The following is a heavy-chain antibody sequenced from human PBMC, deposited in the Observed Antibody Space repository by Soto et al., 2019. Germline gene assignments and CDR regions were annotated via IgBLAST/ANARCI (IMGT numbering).Heavy chain of an antibody. CDR2: IKESGFA. D-gene: IGHD6-19*01. CDR3: ARGKSSGPLYYFDT. Sequence: SETLSLTCVVYNGSFSDYFWNWIRQPPGKGLEWIGEIKESGFATYNPSLKRRVTMSVDTANNQFSLKVTSVTAADTAVYYCARGKSSGPLYYFDTWGQGTLVTVSS. CDR1: NGSFSDYF. J-gene: IGHJ4*02. V-gene: IGHV4-34*01.